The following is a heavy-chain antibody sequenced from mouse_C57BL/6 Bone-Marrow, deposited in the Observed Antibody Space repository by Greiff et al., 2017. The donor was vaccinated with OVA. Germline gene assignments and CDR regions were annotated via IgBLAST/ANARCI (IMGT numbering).Heavy chain of an antibody. V-gene: IGHV1-81*01. CDR3: ARNYYSNFYAMDY. Sequence: VQLQQSGAELARPGASVKLSCKASGYTFTSYGISWVKQRTGQGLEWIGEIYPRSGNTCYNEKFKGKATLTADKSSSTAYMELRSLTSEDSAVYFCARNYYSNFYAMDYWGQGTSVTVSS. CDR2: IYPRSGNT. CDR1: GYTFTSYG. J-gene: IGHJ4*01. D-gene: IGHD2-5*01.